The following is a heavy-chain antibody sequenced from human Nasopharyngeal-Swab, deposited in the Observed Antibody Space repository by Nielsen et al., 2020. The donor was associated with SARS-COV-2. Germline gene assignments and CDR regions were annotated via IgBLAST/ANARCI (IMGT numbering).Heavy chain of an antibody. CDR2: IRNDGSNK. CDR1: GFSVSSNY. CDR3: ASACCSGVTLDV. V-gene: IGHV3-33*08. J-gene: IGHJ6*02. D-gene: IGHD2-15*01. Sequence: GESLKISCVVPGFSVSSNYMSWVRQAPGKGLELVALIRNDGSNKFYVDSVKGRFTVSRDNSKNTLYLQMNNLRAEDTAVYYCASACCSGVTLDVWGQGTTVTVSS.